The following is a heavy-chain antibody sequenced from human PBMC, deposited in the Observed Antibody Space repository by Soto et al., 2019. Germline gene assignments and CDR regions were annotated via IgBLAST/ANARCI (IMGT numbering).Heavy chain of an antibody. D-gene: IGHD2-2*01. J-gene: IGHJ4*02. V-gene: IGHV3-53*04. CDR1: GFTVSSNY. CDR2: IYSGGST. Sequence: PGGSLRLSCAASGFTVSSNYMSWVRQAPGKGLEWVSVIYSGGSTYYADSVKGRFTISRHNSKNTLYLQMNSLRAEDTAVYYCARVEGICSSTSCYFYYFDYWGQGTLVTVSS. CDR3: ARVEGICSSTSCYFYYFDY.